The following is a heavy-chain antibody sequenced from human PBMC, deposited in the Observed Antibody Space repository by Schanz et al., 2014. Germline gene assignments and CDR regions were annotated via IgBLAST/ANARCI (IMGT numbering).Heavy chain of an antibody. Sequence: VQLVESGGGLVQPGRSLRLSCAASGFTFSKYGVHWVRQAPGKGLEWVAVIWYNGSNKYYADSVKGRFTISRDNSKNTLYLQMSSLRAEDTAVYYCAKVWGSDYFYPFDYWGQGTLVTVSS. CDR3: AKVWGSDYFYPFDY. CDR2: IWYNGSNK. J-gene: IGHJ4*02. V-gene: IGHV3-33*06. CDR1: GFTFSKYG. D-gene: IGHD3-22*01.